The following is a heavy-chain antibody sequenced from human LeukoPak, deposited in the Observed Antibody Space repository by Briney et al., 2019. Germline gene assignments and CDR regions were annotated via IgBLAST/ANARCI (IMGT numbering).Heavy chain of an antibody. CDR1: GFTFSSYA. Sequence: GSLRLSCAASGFTFSSYAMSWVRQAPGKGLEWVSAISGSGGGTYYADSVKGRFTISRDNSKNTLYLQMNSLRAEDTAVYYCARDQGIAAAGAYGMDVWGQGTTVTVSS. CDR3: ARDQGIAAAGAYGMDV. D-gene: IGHD6-13*01. J-gene: IGHJ6*02. V-gene: IGHV3-23*01. CDR2: ISGSGGGT.